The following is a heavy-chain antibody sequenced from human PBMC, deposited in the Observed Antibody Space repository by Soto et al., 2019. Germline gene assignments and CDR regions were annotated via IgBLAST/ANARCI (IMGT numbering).Heavy chain of an antibody. D-gene: IGHD3-22*01. J-gene: IGHJ4*02. CDR3: GRLVYDSSGYRPG. Sequence: QLQLQESGPGLVKPSETLSLTCTVSGGSISSSSYYWGWIRQPPGKGLEWIGSIHYSGYTYYNPSLKRRVTISVDTSKNQFSLQLSSVTAADTAVYYCGRLVYDSSGYRPGWGQGTLVTVSS. CDR2: IHYSGYT. CDR1: GGSISSSSYY. V-gene: IGHV4-39*01.